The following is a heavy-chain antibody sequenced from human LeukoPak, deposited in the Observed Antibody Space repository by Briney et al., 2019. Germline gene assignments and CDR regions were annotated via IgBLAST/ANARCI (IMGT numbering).Heavy chain of an antibody. Sequence: PSETLSLTCTVSGASISNVRYYWSWIRQPPGKGLEWIGRISTSGNTNYNPSLKSRVTISVDTSENQFSLKLNSVTAADTAVYYCARDRTTISIWGQGTMVTVSS. CDR3: ARDRTTISI. V-gene: IGHV4-61*02. CDR2: ISTSGNT. J-gene: IGHJ3*02. CDR1: GASISNVRYY. D-gene: IGHD3-3*01.